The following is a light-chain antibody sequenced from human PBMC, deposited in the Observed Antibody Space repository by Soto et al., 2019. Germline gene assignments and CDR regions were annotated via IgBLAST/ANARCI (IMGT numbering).Light chain of an antibody. Sequence: EIVLTQSPGTLSLSPGERATLSCRASHSVSSSYLAWYQQKPGQAPRLLIYGASIRATGIPDRFSGSGSGTDFTLAISGLGPEDFAIYYCQQYGRSPPISFGQGTRLEIK. V-gene: IGKV3-20*01. J-gene: IGKJ5*01. CDR3: QQYGRSPPIS. CDR2: GAS. CDR1: HSVSSSY.